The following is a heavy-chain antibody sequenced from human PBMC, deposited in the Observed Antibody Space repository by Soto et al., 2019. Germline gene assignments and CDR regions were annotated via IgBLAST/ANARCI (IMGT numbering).Heavy chain of an antibody. Sequence: QVQLVQSGAEVKKPGASVKVSCKSSGYTFTMSGISWVRQAPGKGLEWMGWISGYNGNTNYGQKFKDRVTMTTDTSTTTADMELRSLRSDDTAVYYCAREGPRPYYYYGMDVWGQGTTVTVSS. CDR3: AREGPRPYYYYGMDV. CDR2: ISGYNGNT. V-gene: IGHV1-18*01. J-gene: IGHJ6*02. CDR1: GYTFTMSG.